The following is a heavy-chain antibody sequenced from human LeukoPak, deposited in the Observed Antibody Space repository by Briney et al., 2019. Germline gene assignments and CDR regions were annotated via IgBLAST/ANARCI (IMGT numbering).Heavy chain of an antibody. J-gene: IGHJ4*02. Sequence: GRSLRLSCAASGFTFDDYAMHWVRQAPGKGLEGVAGISWNSGSIGYADSVKGRFTISRDNAKNSLYLQMNSLRAEDTALYYCAKDAYSYGYVDYWGQGTLVTVSS. CDR3: AKDAYSYGYVDY. CDR1: GFTFDDYA. CDR2: ISWNSGSI. D-gene: IGHD5-18*01. V-gene: IGHV3-9*01.